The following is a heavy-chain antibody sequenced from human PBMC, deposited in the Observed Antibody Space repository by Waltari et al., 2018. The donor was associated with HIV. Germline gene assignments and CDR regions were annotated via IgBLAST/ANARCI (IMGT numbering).Heavy chain of an antibody. D-gene: IGHD3-22*01. CDR2: INPNIGDT. V-gene: IGHV1-2*07. CDR3: ARDYDSNGMYYFDY. CDR1: GYTSTDYY. J-gene: IGHJ4*02. Sequence: QVQLLQSGAEVKKPGASVKVSCKASGYTSTDYYMHWVRQAPGQGPEWMGWINPNIGDTNYAHNFQGRVTMTRDTSITTAYMELSRLRSDDTAVYFCARDYDSNGMYYFDYWGQGTLVTVSS.